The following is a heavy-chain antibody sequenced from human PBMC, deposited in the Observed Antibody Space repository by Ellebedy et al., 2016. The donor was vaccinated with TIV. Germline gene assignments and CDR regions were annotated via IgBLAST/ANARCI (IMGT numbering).Heavy chain of an antibody. CDR1: GYSFTVYW. Sequence: KVSCKGSGYSFTVYWIGWVRQMPGKGLDWMGIIYPGDSETRYSPSFQGQVTISADKSISTAYLQWSSLKASDTAIYYCARLPSGNSYGYSFDYWGQGTLVTVSS. J-gene: IGHJ4*02. D-gene: IGHD5-18*01. CDR3: ARLPSGNSYGYSFDY. V-gene: IGHV5-51*01. CDR2: IYPGDSET.